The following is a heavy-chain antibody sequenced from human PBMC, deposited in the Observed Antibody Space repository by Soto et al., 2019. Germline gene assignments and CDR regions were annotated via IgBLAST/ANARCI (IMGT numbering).Heavy chain of an antibody. CDR2: TSGNGGST. D-gene: IGHD3-3*01. J-gene: IGHJ6*02. CDR3: AKAPTITIFGVVTSYYYYGMDV. CDR1: GFTFSSYA. Sequence: GGSLRLSCAASGFTFSSYAMSWVRQAPGKGLAWVSGTSGNGGSTYYADSVKGRFTISRDNSKNTLYLQMNSLRAEDTAVYYCAKAPTITIFGVVTSYYYYGMDVWGQGTTVTVSS. V-gene: IGHV3-23*01.